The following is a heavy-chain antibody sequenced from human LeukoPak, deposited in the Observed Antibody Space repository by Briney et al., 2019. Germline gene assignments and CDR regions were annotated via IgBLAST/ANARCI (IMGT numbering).Heavy chain of an antibody. CDR2: INQSGST. J-gene: IGHJ4*02. V-gene: IGHV4-34*01. CDR3: ARRGCCSGGSGYGD. D-gene: IGHD2-15*01. Sequence: SETLSLTCTVCGGSFSGYYWSWIRQPPWKGLEWIGEINQSGSTNYNPSLKSRVTISVDTSKNQFSLKLSSVTAADTAVYYCARRGCCSGGSGYGDWGQGTLVTVSS. CDR1: GGSFSGYY.